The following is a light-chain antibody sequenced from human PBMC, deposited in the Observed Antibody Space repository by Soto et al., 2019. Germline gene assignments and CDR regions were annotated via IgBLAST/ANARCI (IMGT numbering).Light chain of an antibody. CDR2: GST. CDR3: QSYDSPLTTYV. CDR1: RSNIGGGYD. Sequence: QSVLTQPPSVSGVPGQTVTISCTGSRSNIGGGYDVHWYQQFPGTAPKLLISGSTNRPSGIPDRFSGSKSGSSASLVITGLQAEDEADYYYQSYDSPLTTYVFGPGTKLTVL. V-gene: IGLV1-40*01. J-gene: IGLJ1*01.